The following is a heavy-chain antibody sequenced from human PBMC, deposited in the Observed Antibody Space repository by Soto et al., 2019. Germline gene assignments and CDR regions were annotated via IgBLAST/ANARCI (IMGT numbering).Heavy chain of an antibody. CDR1: GFTFSSYG. V-gene: IGHV3-33*01. CDR3: AREKYYYDSSGYFVFDY. J-gene: IGHJ4*02. CDR2: IWYDGSNK. D-gene: IGHD3-22*01. Sequence: QVQLVESGGGVVQPGRSLRLSCAASGFTFSSYGMHWVRQAPGKGLEWVAVIWYDGSNKYYADSVKGRFTISRDNSKNTLYLQMNSLRAEDTAVYYCAREKYYYDSSGYFVFDYWGQGTLVTVSS.